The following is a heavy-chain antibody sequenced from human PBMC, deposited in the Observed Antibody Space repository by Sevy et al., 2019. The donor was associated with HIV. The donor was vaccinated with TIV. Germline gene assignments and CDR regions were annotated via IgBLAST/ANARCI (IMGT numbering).Heavy chain of an antibody. J-gene: IGHJ4*02. CDR2: IIPIFGTA. D-gene: IGHD3-22*01. CDR1: GGTFSSYA. Sequence: ASVKVSCKASGGTFSSYAISWVRQAPGQGLVWMGGIIPIFGTANYAQKFQGRVTITADESTSTAYMELSSLRSEDTAVYYCARGDVEPDYYDSSGYTYYFDYWGQGTLVTVSS. CDR3: ARGDVEPDYYDSSGYTYYFDY. V-gene: IGHV1-69*13.